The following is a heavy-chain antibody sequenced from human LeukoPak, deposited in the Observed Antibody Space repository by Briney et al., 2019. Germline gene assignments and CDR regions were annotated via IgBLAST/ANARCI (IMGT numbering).Heavy chain of an antibody. J-gene: IGHJ6*03. V-gene: IGHV4-34*01. CDR1: GGSFSGYY. CDR2: INHSGGT. D-gene: IGHD3-3*01. CDR3: ARVKAVTIFGVVIIPRYYYYMDV. Sequence: SETLSLTCAVYGGSFSGYYWSWIRQPPGKGLEWIGEINHSGGTNYNPSLKSRVTISVDTSKNQFSLKLSSVTAADTAVYYCARVKAVTIFGVVIIPRYYYYMDVWGKGTTVTVS.